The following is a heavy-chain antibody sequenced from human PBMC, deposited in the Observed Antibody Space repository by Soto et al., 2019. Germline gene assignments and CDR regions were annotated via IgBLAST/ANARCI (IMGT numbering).Heavy chain of an antibody. CDR3: ARESAALYCSSTSSYAGGYYYYYYGMEV. J-gene: IGHJ6*02. D-gene: IGHD2-2*01. Sequence: SVKVSCKASGGTFSSYAISWVRQAPGQGLEWMGGIIPIFGTANYAQKFQGRVTITADESTSTAYMELSSLRSEDTAVYYCARESAALYCSSTSSYAGGYYYYYYGMEVWGQGTTVTVSS. V-gene: IGHV1-69*13. CDR2: IIPIFGTA. CDR1: GGTFSSYA.